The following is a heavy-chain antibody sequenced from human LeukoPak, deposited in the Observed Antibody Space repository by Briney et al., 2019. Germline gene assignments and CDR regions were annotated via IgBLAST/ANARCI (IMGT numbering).Heavy chain of an antibody. J-gene: IGHJ3*02. V-gene: IGHV3-23*01. CDR1: GFTFSSYA. CDR2: ISGSGGST. CDR3: AKDLTGGGAFDI. Sequence: PGGSLRLSCAASGFTFSSYAMSWVRQAPGKGLEWVSAISGSGGSTYYADSVKGRFTISRDNSKNTLNLQMNSLRAEDTAVYYCAKDLTGGGAFDIWGQGTMVTVSS. D-gene: IGHD3-16*01.